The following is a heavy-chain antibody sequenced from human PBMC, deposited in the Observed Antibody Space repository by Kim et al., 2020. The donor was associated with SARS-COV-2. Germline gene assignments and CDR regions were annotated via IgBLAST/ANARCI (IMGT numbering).Heavy chain of an antibody. V-gene: IGHV4-4*09. CDR3: ARLTIFGVVPLDAFDI. Sequence: SHKSRVTISVDTSKNPFSLKLSSVTAADTAVYYCARLTIFGVVPLDAFDIWGQGTMVTVSS. J-gene: IGHJ3*02. D-gene: IGHD3-3*01.